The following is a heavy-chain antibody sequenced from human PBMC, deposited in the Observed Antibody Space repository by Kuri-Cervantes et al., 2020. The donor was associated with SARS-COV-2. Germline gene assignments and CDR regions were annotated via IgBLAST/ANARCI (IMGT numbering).Heavy chain of an antibody. D-gene: IGHD2-2*01. CDR3: ARANSGVGYCSSTSCGSWTSSYYYYGMDV. Sequence: SVKVSCKASGGTFSSDGINWVRQAPGQGLEWMGGVIPIFATTNYAQKFQGRVTITADKSTSTAYMELSNLQSEDTAVYYCARANSGVGYCSSTSCGSWTSSYYYYGMDVWGQGTTVTVSS. V-gene: IGHV1-69*06. J-gene: IGHJ6*02. CDR1: GGTFSSDG. CDR2: VIPIFATT.